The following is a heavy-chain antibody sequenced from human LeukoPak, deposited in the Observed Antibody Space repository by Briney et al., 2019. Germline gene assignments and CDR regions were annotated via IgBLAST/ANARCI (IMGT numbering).Heavy chain of an antibody. CDR1: GFTFSSYW. CDR3: ARGPSGWGSLDS. CDR2: INSDGSST. J-gene: IGHJ4*02. V-gene: IGHV3-74*01. Sequence: GGSLRLSCAASGFTFSSYWLHWVRQAPGKGLVWVSRINSDGSSTNYADSVKGRFTISRDNAKNTLYLQVKSLRAEDTAVYYCARGPSGWGSLDSWGQGTLVTVSS. D-gene: IGHD7-27*01.